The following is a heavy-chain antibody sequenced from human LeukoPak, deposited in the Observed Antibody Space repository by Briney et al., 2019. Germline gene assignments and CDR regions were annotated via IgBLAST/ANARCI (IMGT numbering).Heavy chain of an antibody. D-gene: IGHD4-23*01. CDR3: ARDFGGNSDF. J-gene: IGHJ4*02. Sequence: PGGSLRLSCAASGFTVSSYWMHWVRQVPGKGLVWVSRMNVEGSVTSYADFVKGRFTISRDIAKNTLYLQMNTLTAEDTAVYYCARDFGGNSDFWSQGTLVTVSS. CDR1: GFTVSSYW. V-gene: IGHV3-74*01. CDR2: MNVEGSVT.